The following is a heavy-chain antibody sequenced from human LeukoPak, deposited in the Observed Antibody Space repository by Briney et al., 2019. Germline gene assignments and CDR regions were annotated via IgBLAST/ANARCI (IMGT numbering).Heavy chain of an antibody. CDR1: GFTFSSYG. D-gene: IGHD1-26*01. V-gene: IGHV3-48*01. CDR2: ISSSSSTI. CDR3: AKDRAGAQGYFDY. J-gene: IGHJ4*02. Sequence: GGSLRLSCAASGFTFSSYGMTWVRQAPGKGLEWVSYISSSSSTIYYADSVKGRFTISRDNAKNSLYLQLNSLRPEDTAVYYCAKDRAGAQGYFDYWGQGTLVTVSS.